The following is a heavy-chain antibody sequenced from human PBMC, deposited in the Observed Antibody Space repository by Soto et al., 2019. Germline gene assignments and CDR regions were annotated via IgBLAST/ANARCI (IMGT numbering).Heavy chain of an antibody. J-gene: IGHJ6*02. D-gene: IGHD3-10*01. CDR2: IRSNTDGGTT. Sequence: EVQLVESGGGLVKPGGSLRLSCAASSFSFSKAWMNWVRQAPGKGPESVGRIRSNTDGGTTDYAAPVKGRFIISRDDSKNMLYLQMNSLKIEDTAVYYCATENPVWFGDLLFTAYGMEVWGQGTTVTVSS. CDR3: ATENPVWFGDLLFTAYGMEV. V-gene: IGHV3-15*07. CDR1: SFSFSKAW.